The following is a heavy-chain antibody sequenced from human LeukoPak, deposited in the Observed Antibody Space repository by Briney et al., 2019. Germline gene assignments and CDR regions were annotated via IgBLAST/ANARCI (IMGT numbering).Heavy chain of an antibody. J-gene: IGHJ4*02. D-gene: IGHD3-10*01. CDR2: IRGSGDNT. CDR1: GFTFSSYA. Sequence: GGSLRLSCAASGFTFSSYAMTWVRQAPGKGLEWVSSIRGSGDNTYYADSVKGRFTISRDNSKSTLFLQMNSLRVEDTAVYYCARLSGSGSSPFDYWGQGTLVTVSS. V-gene: IGHV3-23*01. CDR3: ARLSGSGSSPFDY.